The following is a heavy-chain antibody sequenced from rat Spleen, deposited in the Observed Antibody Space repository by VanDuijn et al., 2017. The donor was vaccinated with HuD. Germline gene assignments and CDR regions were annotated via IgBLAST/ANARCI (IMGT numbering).Heavy chain of an antibody. D-gene: IGHD1-9*01. V-gene: IGHV5-22*01. CDR3: ANTYYGYWFAY. CDR1: GFTFSDFY. Sequence: EVQLVESDGGLVQPGRSLKLSCATSGFTFSDFYMAWIRQAPGKGLEWVASISNARGITYYADPVKGRFTISRDIANSTLYLRMNSLRSEDTATYYCANTYYGYWFAYWGQGTLVTVSS. J-gene: IGHJ3*01. CDR2: ISNARGIT.